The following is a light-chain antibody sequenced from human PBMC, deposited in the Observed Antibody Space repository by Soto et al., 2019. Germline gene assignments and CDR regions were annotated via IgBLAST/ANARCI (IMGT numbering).Light chain of an antibody. CDR2: EVS. CDR3: PSYAGSNNFFFV. J-gene: IGLJ1*01. CDR1: SSDVGGYNY. V-gene: IGLV2-8*01. Sequence: QSVLTQPPSASGSPGQSVTISCTGTSSDVGGYNYVSWYQQHPGKAPKLMIYEVSKRPSGVPDRFSGSKSGNTASLTVSGLQAEDEADYYCPSYAGSNNFFFVFGTGTKVTVL.